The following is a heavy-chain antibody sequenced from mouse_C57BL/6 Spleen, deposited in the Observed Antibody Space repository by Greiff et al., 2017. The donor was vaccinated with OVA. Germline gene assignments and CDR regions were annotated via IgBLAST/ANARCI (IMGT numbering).Heavy chain of an antibody. V-gene: IGHV3-6*01. CDR2: ISYDGSN. CDR3: ARRALYYGSSVHFDY. Sequence: EVQLQQSGPGLVKPSQSLSLTCSVTGYSITSGYYWNWIRQFPGNKLEWMGYISYDGSNNYNPSLKNRISITRDTSKNQFFLKLNSVTTEDTATYYCARRALYYGSSVHFDYWGQGTTLTVSS. D-gene: IGHD1-1*01. CDR1: GYSITSGYY. J-gene: IGHJ2*01.